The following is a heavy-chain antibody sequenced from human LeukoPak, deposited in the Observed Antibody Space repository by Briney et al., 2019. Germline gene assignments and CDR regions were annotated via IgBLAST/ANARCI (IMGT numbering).Heavy chain of an antibody. CDR2: IYYSGET. CDR1: GGSISNCY. Sequence: SETLSLTCTVSGGSISNCYWSWIRQSPGKGLEWIGYIYYSGETNYNPSHKSRVTISVDTSKNQFSLKLSSVTAADTAVYYCARGMAEAYDYNWFDPWGQGILVTVSS. J-gene: IGHJ5*02. D-gene: IGHD5-12*01. CDR3: ARGMAEAYDYNWFDP. V-gene: IGHV4-59*12.